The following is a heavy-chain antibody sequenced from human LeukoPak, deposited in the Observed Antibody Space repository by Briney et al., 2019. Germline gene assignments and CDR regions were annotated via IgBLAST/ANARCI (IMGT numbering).Heavy chain of an antibody. CDR2: IKTKTDDGPT. D-gene: IGHD6-13*01. J-gene: IGHJ4*02. CDR3: VWSSTWDKRFYLDY. Sequence: PGGSLRLSCAASGFTFNEAWMSWVRQAPGKGLEWVARIKTKTDDGPTEYAAPVKGRLTILRDDSKNTLYLHMNSLKTDDTAVYYCVWSSTWDKRFYLDYWGQGTLVTVSS. V-gene: IGHV3-15*01. CDR1: GFTFNEAW.